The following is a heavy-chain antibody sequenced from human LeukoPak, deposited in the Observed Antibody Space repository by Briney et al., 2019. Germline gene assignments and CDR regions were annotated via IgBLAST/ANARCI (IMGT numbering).Heavy chain of an antibody. D-gene: IGHD5-24*01. CDR1: GFTFSSYG. Sequence: PGRSLRLSCAASGFTFSSYGMHWVRQAPGKGLEWVAVISYEGSNKYYADSVKGRFTISRDNAKNSLNLQMNSLRAEDTAVYYCARDDLTNGYNGNYWGQGTLVTVSS. V-gene: IGHV3-30*03. J-gene: IGHJ4*02. CDR3: ARDDLTNGYNGNY. CDR2: ISYEGSNK.